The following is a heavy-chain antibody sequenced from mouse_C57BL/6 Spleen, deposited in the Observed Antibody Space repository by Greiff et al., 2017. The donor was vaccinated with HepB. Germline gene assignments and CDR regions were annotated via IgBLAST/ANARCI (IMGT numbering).Heavy chain of an antibody. CDR1: GYAFSSSW. CDR2: IYPGDGDT. Sequence: VMLVESGPELVKPGASVKISCKASGYAFSSSWMNWVKQRPGKGLEWIGRIYPGDGDTNYNGKFKGKATLTADKSSSTAYMQLSSLTSEDSAVYFCARVTGVYWYFDVWGTGTTVTVSS. J-gene: IGHJ1*03. V-gene: IGHV1-82*01. CDR3: ARVTGVYWYFDV. D-gene: IGHD4-1*01.